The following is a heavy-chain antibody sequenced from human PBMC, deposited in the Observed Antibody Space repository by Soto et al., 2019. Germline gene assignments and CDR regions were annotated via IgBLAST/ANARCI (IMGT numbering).Heavy chain of an antibody. CDR3: ARADYDTSGYYFDC. V-gene: IGHV3-48*02. CDR2: ISRSSSSM. CDR1: GFTFSSYS. Sequence: GGSLRLSCAASGFTFSSYSMNWVRQAPGKGLEWVSYISRSSSSMYYADSVRGRFTISRDNAYNSLYLQMNSLRDEDTAVYYCARADYDTSGYYFDCWGQGALVTVSS. J-gene: IGHJ4*02. D-gene: IGHD3-22*01.